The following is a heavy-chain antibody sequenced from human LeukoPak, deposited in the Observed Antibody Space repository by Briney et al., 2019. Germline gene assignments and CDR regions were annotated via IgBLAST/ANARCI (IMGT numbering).Heavy chain of an antibody. CDR2: IRYDGSNK. CDR1: GFTFDDYA. CDR3: SLLLWFGELGSGFDY. V-gene: IGHV3-30*02. Sequence: GGSLRLSCAASGFTFDDYAMHWVRQAPGKGLEWVAFIRYDGSNKYYADSVKGRFTISRDNSKNTLYLQMNSLRAEDTAVYYCSLLLWFGELGSGFDYWGQGTLVTVSS. J-gene: IGHJ4*02. D-gene: IGHD3-10*01.